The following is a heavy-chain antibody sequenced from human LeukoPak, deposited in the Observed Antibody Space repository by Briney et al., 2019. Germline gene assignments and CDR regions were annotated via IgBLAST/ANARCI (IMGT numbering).Heavy chain of an antibody. V-gene: IGHV3-48*02. Sequence: PGGSLRLSCAVSGFTFSTKSMNWVRQAPGKGLEWVSYISSGTTTIIYADSVKGRFTISRDNAKNSLYLQMNSLRDEDTAVYYCARDVPDYWGQGTLVTVSS. CDR1: GFTFSTKS. J-gene: IGHJ4*02. CDR3: ARDVPDY. CDR2: ISSGTTTI. D-gene: IGHD3-10*02.